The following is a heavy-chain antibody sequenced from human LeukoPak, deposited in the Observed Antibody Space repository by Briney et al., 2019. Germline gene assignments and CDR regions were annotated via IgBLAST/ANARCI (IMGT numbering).Heavy chain of an antibody. J-gene: IGHJ3*02. Sequence: SETLSLTCTVSGGSISSSSYYWDWIRQPPWKGLEWIGTIYYSGTTYYNPSLKSRVTLSVDTSRNQFSLKLSSVTATDTAVYYCARMIGDDAFDIWGQGTMVTVSS. CDR3: ARMIGDDAFDI. CDR1: GGSISSSSYY. CDR2: IYYSGTT. V-gene: IGHV4-39*01. D-gene: IGHD3-22*01.